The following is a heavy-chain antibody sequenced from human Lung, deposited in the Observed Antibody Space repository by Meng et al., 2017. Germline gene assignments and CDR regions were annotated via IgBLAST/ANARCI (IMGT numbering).Heavy chain of an antibody. CDR1: GGSITSSTG. CDR2: IFHSGST. D-gene: IGHD1-26*01. J-gene: IGHJ4*02. V-gene: IGHV4-4*03. Sequence: QGPPRGSRPGRVKPPGPLSLTCAVPGGSITSSTGWSWVRQTPGKGLEWFGEIFHSGSTNYNPPLESRVTISVDKSKNQFSLKVYSVTAADTATYYCARFDISSSGRGDYWGQGILVTVSS. CDR3: ARFDISSSGRGDY.